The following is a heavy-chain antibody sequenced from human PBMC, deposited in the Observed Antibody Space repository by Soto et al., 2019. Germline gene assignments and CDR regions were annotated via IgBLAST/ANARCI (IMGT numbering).Heavy chain of an antibody. CDR2: ISPYNGDT. CDR3: AXXXXLYCNGGXCYMDY. CDR1: GXXXXXXX. D-gene: IGHD2-15*01. V-gene: IGHV1-18*01. Sequence: QVQVVQSGPEVKKXGASVKVSCTTSGXXXXXXXXTXXRXAXXQGLEWMGWISPYNGDTNYAQSLQGRVTMTTDTPTTTAYMALTSLRSDXTAXXYCAXXXXLYCNGGXCYMDYWGQGTLITVSS. J-gene: IGHJ4*02.